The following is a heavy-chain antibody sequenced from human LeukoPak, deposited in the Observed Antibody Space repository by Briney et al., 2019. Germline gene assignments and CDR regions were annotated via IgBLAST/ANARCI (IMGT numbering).Heavy chain of an antibody. J-gene: IGHJ4*02. V-gene: IGHV1-24*01. D-gene: IGHD6-13*01. CDR1: RYTPSELS. Sequence: PSPTAKVSCKLSRYTPSELSMHSVRQAPGKGLEGLGSFDPEDGETIYAQKFQGRVTMTEHTTTDTAYLELSSLRSEHTAVYYCATGRIAAAEYYFDYCGQGALVSVSS. CDR2: FDPEDGET. CDR3: ATGRIAAAEYYFDY.